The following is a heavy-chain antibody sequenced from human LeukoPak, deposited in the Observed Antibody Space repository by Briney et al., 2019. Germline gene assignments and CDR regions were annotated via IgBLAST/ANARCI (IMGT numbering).Heavy chain of an antibody. V-gene: IGHV3-30*04. CDR1: GITFSSYA. D-gene: IGHD2-2*01. CDR2: ISYDGSNK. J-gene: IGHJ4*02. CDR3: ARVMGRYCSSTSCYVDY. Sequence: SGGSLRLSCAASGITFSSYAMHWVRQALGKGLEWVAVISYDGSNKYYADSVKGRFTISRDNSKNTLYLQMNSLRAEDTAVYYCARVMGRYCSSTSCYVDYWGQGTLVTVSS.